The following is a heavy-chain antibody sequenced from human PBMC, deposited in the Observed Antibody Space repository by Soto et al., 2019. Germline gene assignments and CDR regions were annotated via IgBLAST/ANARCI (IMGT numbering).Heavy chain of an antibody. CDR2: IMPVFSTP. D-gene: IGHD3-3*02. V-gene: IGHV1-69*12. CDR3: ARDKDRQQLGGNYYYIMDV. CDR1: GGTFRTSA. Sequence: QVQLVQSGAEVKKPGSSVKVSCKTSGGTFRTSAISWVRQAPGQGLEWMGGIMPVFSTPDYAQKFQGRVPITADESTGTAYMELSSLRSEDTAVYYCARDKDRQQLGGNYYYIMDVWGQGTTVTVSS. J-gene: IGHJ6*01.